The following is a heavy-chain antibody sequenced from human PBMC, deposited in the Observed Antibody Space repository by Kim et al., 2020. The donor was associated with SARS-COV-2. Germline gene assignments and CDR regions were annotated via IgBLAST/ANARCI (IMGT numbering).Heavy chain of an antibody. V-gene: IGHV4-59*13. CDR3: ARRFWSGSSYGMDV. CDR2: IYYSGST. Sequence: SQTLSLTCTVSGDSMSSYYWSWIRQAPGKGLEWIAYIYYSGSTNYNPSLRSRLTISVDLSKSQFSLKLASVTAADTAVYYCARRFWSGSSYGMDVWGQGTTVTVSS. CDR1: GDSMSSYY. J-gene: IGHJ6*02. D-gene: IGHD3-3*01.